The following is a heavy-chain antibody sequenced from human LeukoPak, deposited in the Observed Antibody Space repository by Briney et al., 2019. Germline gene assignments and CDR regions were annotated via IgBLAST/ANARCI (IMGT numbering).Heavy chain of an antibody. CDR1: GFTFDDYA. CDR2: ISWNSGSI. D-gene: IGHD1-26*01. J-gene: IGHJ6*03. CDR3: ARIVGATTRYMDV. V-gene: IGHV3-9*01. Sequence: GGSLRLSCAASGFTFDDYAMHWVRQAPGKGLEWVSGISWNSGSIGYADSVKGRFTISRDNAKNSLYLQMNSLRAEDTAVYYCARIVGATTRYMDVWGKGTTVTVSS.